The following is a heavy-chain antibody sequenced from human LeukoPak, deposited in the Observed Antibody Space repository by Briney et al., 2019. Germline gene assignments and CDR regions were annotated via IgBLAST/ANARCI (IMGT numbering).Heavy chain of an antibody. CDR3: ARDRHSSGWSYPFDY. CDR2: IKQDGSEK. CDR1: GFTFSSYW. V-gene: IGHV3-7*01. D-gene: IGHD6-19*01. Sequence: GGSLRLSCAASGFTFSSYWMSWVRQAPGKGLEWVANIKQDGSEKYYVDSVKGRFTISRDNAKNSLYLQMNSPRAEDTAVYYCARDRHSSGWSYPFDYWGQGTLVTVSS. J-gene: IGHJ4*02.